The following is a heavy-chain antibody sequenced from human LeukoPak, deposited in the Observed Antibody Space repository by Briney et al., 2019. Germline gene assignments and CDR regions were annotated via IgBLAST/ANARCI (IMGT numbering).Heavy chain of an antibody. CDR2: IYPDGSET. J-gene: IGHJ4*02. V-gene: IGHV5-51*01. Sequence: GESLKISCEGLGYIFSTYWSAWVRQRPGKGLVGLGIIYPDGSETRYDPSFEVQVTISADRSTSTAYLQWSSLRASDTAMYYCARASRDGYNQTFDHWGQGTLVTVSS. D-gene: IGHD5-24*01. CDR3: ARASRDGYNQTFDH. CDR1: GYIFSTYW.